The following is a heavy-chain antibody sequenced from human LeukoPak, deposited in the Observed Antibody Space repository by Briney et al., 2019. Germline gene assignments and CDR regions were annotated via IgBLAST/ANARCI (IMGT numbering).Heavy chain of an antibody. CDR2: MNPNSGNT. J-gene: IGHJ4*02. CDR3: ARGSSSSEIDY. V-gene: IGHV1-8*01. Sequence: ASVKVSCKASGYAFTSYDINWVRQATGQGLEWMGWMNPNSGNTGYAQKFQGRVTMIRNTSISTAYMELSSLRSEDTAVYYCARGSSSSEIDYWGQGTLVAVSS. CDR1: GYAFTSYD. D-gene: IGHD6-6*01.